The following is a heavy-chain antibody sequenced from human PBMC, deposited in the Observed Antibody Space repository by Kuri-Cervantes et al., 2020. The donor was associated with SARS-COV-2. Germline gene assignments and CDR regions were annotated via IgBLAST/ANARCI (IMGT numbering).Heavy chain of an antibody. D-gene: IGHD3-3*01. V-gene: IGHV3-23*01. Sequence: GGSLRLSCAASGFTFSSYAMSWVRQAPGKGLEWVSDISGSGGSTYYADPVKGRFTISRDNSKNPLYLQMNSLRAEDTAVYYCARATVLEWLLGPNFDYWGQGPLVTVSS. CDR2: ISGSGGST. J-gene: IGHJ4*02. CDR3: ARATVLEWLLGPNFDY. CDR1: GFTFSSYA.